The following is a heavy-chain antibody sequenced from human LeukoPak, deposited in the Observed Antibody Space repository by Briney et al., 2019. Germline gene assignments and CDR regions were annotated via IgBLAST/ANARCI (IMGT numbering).Heavy chain of an antibody. CDR2: ISKDGSNK. V-gene: IGHV3-30*18. J-gene: IGHJ4*02. Sequence: LSLTCTVSGVSIRSSSFYWGWIRQPPGKGLEWVAVISKDGSNKYYADSVRGRFTISRDNPKNTLYLQMNSLRPEDTAVYYCAKDEGSSGYFYPDYWGQGTLVTVSS. D-gene: IGHD3-22*01. CDR3: AKDEGSSGYFYPDY. CDR1: GVSIRSSS.